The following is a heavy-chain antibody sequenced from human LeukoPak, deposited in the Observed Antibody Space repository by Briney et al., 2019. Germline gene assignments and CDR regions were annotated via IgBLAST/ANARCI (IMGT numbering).Heavy chain of an antibody. V-gene: IGHV4-61*02. D-gene: IGHD1-20*01. CDR2: ISSSGST. J-gene: IGHJ5*02. Sequence: SETLSLTCTVSGDSISSGDYYWSWIRQPAGKGLEWIGRISSSGSTNYNPSLKSRVTISVDTSKNQFSLKLSSVTAADTAIYYCARDSYNWNVDAFDPWGQGTLVTVSS. CDR1: GDSISSGDYY. CDR3: ARDSYNWNVDAFDP.